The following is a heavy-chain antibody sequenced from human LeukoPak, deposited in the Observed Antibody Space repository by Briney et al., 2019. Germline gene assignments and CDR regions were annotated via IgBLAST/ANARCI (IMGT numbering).Heavy chain of an antibody. CDR1: GFSFNRYW. D-gene: IGHD3-10*01. V-gene: IGHV3-7*01. Sequence: GGSLRLSCTGSGFSFNRYWMSWVRQAPGKGLERVANIRQEGGERYYGDSVKGRFTISRDNAERSVYLQMNSLRVEDTAVYYCARDKEQMVRAPFAFDIWGQGTTVTVSS. CDR2: IRQEGGER. CDR3: ARDKEQMVRAPFAFDI. J-gene: IGHJ3*02.